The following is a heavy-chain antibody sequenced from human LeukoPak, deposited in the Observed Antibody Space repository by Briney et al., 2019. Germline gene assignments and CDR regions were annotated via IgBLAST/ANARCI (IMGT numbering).Heavy chain of an antibody. J-gene: IGHJ4*02. CDR1: GYTFTGYY. D-gene: IGHD3-22*01. CDR3: ARGAHYHDSSEGYDY. CDR2: INPNSGGT. Sequence: ASVKVSCKASGYTFTGYYMHWVRQAPGQGLEWMGWINPNSGGTNYAQKFQGRVTMTRDTSISTAYMELSRLRSDDTALYYCARGAHYHDSSEGYDYWGQGTLATVSS. V-gene: IGHV1-2*02.